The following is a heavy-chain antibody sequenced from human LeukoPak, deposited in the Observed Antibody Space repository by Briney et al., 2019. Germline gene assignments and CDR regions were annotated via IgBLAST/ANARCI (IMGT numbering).Heavy chain of an antibody. CDR1: RLTLSGFA. CDR2: IRSKANSYAT. D-gene: IGHD6-19*01. CDR3: TRGGSTYSSDWYIDY. Sequence: PWGSVKRYFAAYRLTLSGFARVRVRQASGKGLEWVGRIRSKANSYATAYATSVKGRFTISRDDSQNTAYLQMSSLETEDTAVYYCTRGGSTYSSDWYIDYWGQGTLVTVSS. J-gene: IGHJ4*02. V-gene: IGHV3-73*01.